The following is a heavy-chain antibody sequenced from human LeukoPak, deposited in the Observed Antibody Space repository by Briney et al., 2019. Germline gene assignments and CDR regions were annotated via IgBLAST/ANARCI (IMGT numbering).Heavy chain of an antibody. CDR3: AGSRRSGYLVYFDY. J-gene: IGHJ4*02. Sequence: ASVKVSCKTSGYTFTGYYMHWVRQAPGQGLEWMGWINPNSGGTNYAQKFQGRVTMTRDTSISTAYMELSRLRSDDTAVYYCAGSRRSGYLVYFDYWGQGTLVTVSS. D-gene: IGHD3-3*01. V-gene: IGHV1-2*02. CDR1: GYTFTGYY. CDR2: INPNSGGT.